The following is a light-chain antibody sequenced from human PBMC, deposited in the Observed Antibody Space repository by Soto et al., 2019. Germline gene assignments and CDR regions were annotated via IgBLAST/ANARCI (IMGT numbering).Light chain of an antibody. CDR3: AAWDDSLNGPV. CDR2: YDD. Sequence: QSVLTQPPSVSAAPRQRVTISCSGSSSNIGRNAVTWYQQLPGKAPKLLIYYDDLLPSGVSDRFSGSKSGTSASLAISGLQSEDEADYYCAAWDDSLNGPVFGGGTKLTVL. V-gene: IGLV1-36*01. CDR1: SSNIGRNA. J-gene: IGLJ2*01.